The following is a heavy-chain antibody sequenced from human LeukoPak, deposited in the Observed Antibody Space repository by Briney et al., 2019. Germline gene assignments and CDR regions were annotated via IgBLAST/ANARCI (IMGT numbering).Heavy chain of an antibody. J-gene: IGHJ4*02. CDR3: ARGQTYYDILTGYYGYYFDY. V-gene: IGHV4-34*01. D-gene: IGHD3-9*01. Sequence: SETLSLTCAVYGGSFSGYYWSWIRQPPGKGLEWIGEINHSGSTNYNPSLKSRVTISVDTSKNQFSLKLSSVTAADTAVYYCARGQTYYDILTGYYGYYFDYWGQGTLVTVSS. CDR1: GGSFSGYY. CDR2: INHSGST.